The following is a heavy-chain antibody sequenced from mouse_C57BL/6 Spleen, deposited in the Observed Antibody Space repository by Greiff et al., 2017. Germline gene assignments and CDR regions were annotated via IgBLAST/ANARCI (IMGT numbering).Heavy chain of an antibody. D-gene: IGHD1-1*01. V-gene: IGHV5-17*01. CDR2: ISSGSSTI. CDR3: ARAPSYYGSSLFDY. J-gene: IGHJ2*01. Sequence: EVQGVESGGGLVKPGGSLKLSCAASGFTFSDYGMHWVRQAPEKGLEWVAYISSGSSTIYYADTVKGRFTISRDNAKNTLFRQMTSLRSEDTAMYYCARAPSYYGSSLFDYWGQGTTLTVSS. CDR1: GFTFSDYG.